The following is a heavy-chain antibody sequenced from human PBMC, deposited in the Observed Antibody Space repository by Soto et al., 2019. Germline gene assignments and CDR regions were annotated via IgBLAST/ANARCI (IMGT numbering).Heavy chain of an antibody. J-gene: IGHJ4*02. CDR2: ISDDGSNK. V-gene: IGHV3-30*18. D-gene: IGHD5-18*01. CDR1: GFTFRSYG. CDR3: AKPGYSYKKWGWYFDY. Sequence: QVQLVESGGGVVQPGRSLRLSCAASGFTFRSYGMHWVCQAPGEGLEWVAVISDDGSNKYYADSVNGRFTISRDNYKNMLYLQMNSLRAEDTAVYYCAKPGYSYKKWGWYFDYWGQGTLVTVSS.